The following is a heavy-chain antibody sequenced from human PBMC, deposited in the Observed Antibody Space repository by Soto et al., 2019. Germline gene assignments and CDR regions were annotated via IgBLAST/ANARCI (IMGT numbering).Heavy chain of an antibody. CDR2: IKRDGSSA. Sequence: EVRLVESGGGLVQPGGSLRLSCTTSGFHPTDGWMHWVRQSPGKGLLWVSRIKRDGSSASYADFVEGRFTVSRDNARNTLDLHMCSVRVENAAVYYCTSGAALRGQGIPVTVSS. CDR3: TSGAAL. CDR1: GFHPTDGW. D-gene: IGHD6-25*01. V-gene: IGHV3-74*01. J-gene: IGHJ4*02.